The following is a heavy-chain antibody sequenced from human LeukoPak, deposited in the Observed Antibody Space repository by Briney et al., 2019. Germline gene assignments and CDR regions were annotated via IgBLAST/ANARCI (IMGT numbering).Heavy chain of an antibody. D-gene: IGHD5-18*01. Sequence: GGSLRLSCIASGFTLSSYEMSWIRQAPGKGLEWVAFIRYDGSYKYYADSVKGRFTISRDNSKNTLYLQMNSLTAEDTAVYYCAKDPRDHSYGWSWRYFDYWGQGTLVTVSS. V-gene: IGHV3-30*02. CDR2: IRYDGSYK. CDR1: GFTLSSYE. CDR3: AKDPRDHSYGWSWRYFDY. J-gene: IGHJ4*02.